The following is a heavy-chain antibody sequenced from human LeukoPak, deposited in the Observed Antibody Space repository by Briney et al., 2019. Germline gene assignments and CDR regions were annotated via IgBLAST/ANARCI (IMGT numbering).Heavy chain of an antibody. V-gene: IGHV4-59*08. CDR1: GGPIRDFY. CDR3: TRHKRWLQSPDAFDV. D-gene: IGHD5-24*01. Sequence: SETLSLTCTVSGGPIRDFYWSWIRQPPGKGLEWIGYTYYSGSTSYKPSLKSRVAISVDMSKSQFSLELSSVTAADTAIYYCTRHKRWLQSPDAFDVWGQGTMVTVSS. J-gene: IGHJ3*01. CDR2: TYYSGST.